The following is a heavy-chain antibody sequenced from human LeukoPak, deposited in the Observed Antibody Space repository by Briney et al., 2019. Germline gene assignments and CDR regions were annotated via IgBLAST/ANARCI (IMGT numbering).Heavy chain of an antibody. CDR2: IRYDGSNK. Sequence: GGSLRLSCSGSGFTFGTYWMSWVRQAPGKGLEWVTIIRYDGSNKYYADSVKGRFTISRDNSKNTLYLQMNSLRAEDTAVYYCARDPYDFWSGYYNYYFDYWGQGTLVTVSS. D-gene: IGHD3-3*01. CDR1: GFTFGTYW. V-gene: IGHV3-33*08. CDR3: ARDPYDFWSGYYNYYFDY. J-gene: IGHJ4*02.